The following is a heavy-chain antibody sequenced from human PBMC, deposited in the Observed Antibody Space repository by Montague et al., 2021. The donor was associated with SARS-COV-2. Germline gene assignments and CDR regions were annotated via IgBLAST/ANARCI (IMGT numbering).Heavy chain of an antibody. CDR1: GGSFSGYY. CDR2: IDHSGST. Sequence: SETLSLTCAVYGGSFSGYYWSWIHQPPGKGLEWIGEIDHSGSTNYNPSLKSRVTISLDTSKNQFSLRLNSVTAADTAVYYCARGRYFHWLLFALNDAFDIWGQGTMVTVSS. J-gene: IGHJ3*02. CDR3: ARGRYFHWLLFALNDAFDI. V-gene: IGHV4-34*01. D-gene: IGHD3-9*01.